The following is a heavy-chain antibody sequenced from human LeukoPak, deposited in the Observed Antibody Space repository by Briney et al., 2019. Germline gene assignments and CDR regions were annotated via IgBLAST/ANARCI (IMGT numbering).Heavy chain of an antibody. CDR2: INPNSGGT. CDR3: ARESPEREWELETFDY. Sequence: ASVKVSCKASGYTFTGYYMHWVRQAPGQGREWMGWINPNSGGTNYAQKFQGRVTMTRDTSISTAYMELSRLRSDDTAVYYCARESPEREWELETFDYWGQGTLVTVSS. D-gene: IGHD1-26*01. CDR1: GYTFTGYY. J-gene: IGHJ4*02. V-gene: IGHV1-2*02.